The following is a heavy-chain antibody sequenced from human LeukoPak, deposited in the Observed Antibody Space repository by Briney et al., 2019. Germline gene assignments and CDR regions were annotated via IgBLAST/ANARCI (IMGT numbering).Heavy chain of an antibody. D-gene: IGHD2-2*02. Sequence: GGSLRLSCAASGFAFNTYAMNWVRQAPGKGLEWVSSINHHSGFIYYADSVKGRFTISRDNAQSSLYLEMNSLRAEDMAVYYCARDHRYKKPSLAYRRFDLWGPGTLVTVSS. CDR1: GFAFNTYA. V-gene: IGHV3-21*01. CDR3: ARDHRYKKPSLAYRRFDL. CDR2: INHHSGFI. J-gene: IGHJ5*02.